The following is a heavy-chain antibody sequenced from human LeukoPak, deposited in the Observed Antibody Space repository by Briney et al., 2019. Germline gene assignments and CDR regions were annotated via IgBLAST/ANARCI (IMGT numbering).Heavy chain of an antibody. CDR3: AKDRNGWPTSFDS. CDR1: GFTFSTYA. Sequence: PGGPLRLSCAASGFTFSTYAVNWVPQAPGKGLEWVPAISSSGGTTYYADSVKGRFSISRDNSKNTMYLQMNSLRAEDTAVYYCAKDRNGWPTSFDSWGQGTLVTVSA. CDR2: ISSSGGTT. D-gene: IGHD6-19*01. J-gene: IGHJ4*02. V-gene: IGHV3-23*01.